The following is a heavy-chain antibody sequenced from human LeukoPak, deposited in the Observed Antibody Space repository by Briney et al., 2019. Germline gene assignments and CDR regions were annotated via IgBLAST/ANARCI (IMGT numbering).Heavy chain of an antibody. CDR1: GYTLTELS. J-gene: IGHJ4*02. CDR3: ATDSDRRDGYNPLDY. V-gene: IGHV1-24*01. D-gene: IGHD5-24*01. CDR2: FDPEDGET. Sequence: GASVKVFCKVSGYTLTELSMHWVRQAPGKGLEWMGGFDPEDGETIYAQKFQGRVTMTEDTSTDTAYMELSSLRSEDTAVYYCATDSDRRDGYNPLDYWGQGTLVTVSS.